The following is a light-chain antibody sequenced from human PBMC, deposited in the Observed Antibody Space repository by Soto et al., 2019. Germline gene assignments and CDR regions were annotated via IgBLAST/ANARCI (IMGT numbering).Light chain of an antibody. V-gene: IGLV2-14*01. CDR1: SSHDSRYNY. J-gene: IGLJ1*01. CDR3: NSYTGRSSL. CDR2: EVS. Sequence: QSALTLPASLSGSPGRSLTISCTGTSSHDSRYNYVSWYQQHPGKAPKLMIYEVSDRPSGISSRCSGSKSGNTASLPLSGLQTEDEAAYCCNSYTGRSSLFGPGTQ.